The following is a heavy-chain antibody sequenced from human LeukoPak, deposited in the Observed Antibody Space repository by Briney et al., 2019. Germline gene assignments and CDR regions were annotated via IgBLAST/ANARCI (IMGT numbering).Heavy chain of an antibody. CDR1: GYAFTGYY. CDR3: ARALRWDSSSAFDI. CDR2: INPNSGGT. D-gene: IGHD6-19*01. Sequence: ASVKVSCKASGYAFTGYYMHWVRQAPGQGLEWMGWINPNSGGTNYAQKFRGRVTMTRDTSITTAYMELSSLRSDDTAVYYCARALRWDSSSAFDIGGQGTMVTVSA. J-gene: IGHJ3*02. V-gene: IGHV1-2*02.